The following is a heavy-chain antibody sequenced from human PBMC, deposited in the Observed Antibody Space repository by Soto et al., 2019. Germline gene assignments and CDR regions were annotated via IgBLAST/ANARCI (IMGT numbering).Heavy chain of an antibody. J-gene: IGHJ3*02. V-gene: IGHV3-23*01. CDR3: AKATATSGGAFEI. CDR1: GFICSSYD. D-gene: IGHD1-1*01. CDR2: ILVGGST. Sequence: PVGSLRLSCAVSGFICSSYDMSWVRQAPGKGLEWVSTILVGGSTHYEDSVKGRFTISRDTSKNTVYLRMNSLTAGDTAFYYCAKATATSGGAFEIYGQGTMVTVSS.